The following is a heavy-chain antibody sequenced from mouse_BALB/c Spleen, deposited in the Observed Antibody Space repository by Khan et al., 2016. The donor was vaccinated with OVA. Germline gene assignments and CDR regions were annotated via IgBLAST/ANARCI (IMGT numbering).Heavy chain of an antibody. D-gene: IGHD2-3*01. CDR3: ARTSFDGYPPFAY. J-gene: IGHJ3*01. CDR1: GYTFISYW. Sequence: QVQLKESGAELAKPGASVKMSCKASGYTFISYWMHWVKQRPGQGLEWIGYITPSTGYTEYNQKFKDKATLTSDKSSSTVYMQLSRLTSEDSAVYYCARTSFDGYPPFAYWGQGTLVTVSA. CDR2: ITPSTGYT. V-gene: IGHV1-7*01.